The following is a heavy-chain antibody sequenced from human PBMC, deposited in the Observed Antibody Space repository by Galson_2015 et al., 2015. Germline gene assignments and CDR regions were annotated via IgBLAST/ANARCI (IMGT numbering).Heavy chain of an antibody. J-gene: IGHJ6*02. CDR2: ISSSGTYI. CDR3: ARDEMGIIVTYLYYGMDV. Sequence: SLRLSCAASGFTFSSYTMNWVRQAPGKGPEWVSSISSSGTYIYYTDSVKGRFTVSRDNAKNSLYLQMNSLRVEDTAVYYCARDEMGIIVTYLYYGMDVWGQGTTVTVSS. CDR1: GFTFSSYT. V-gene: IGHV3-21*06. D-gene: IGHD3-16*02.